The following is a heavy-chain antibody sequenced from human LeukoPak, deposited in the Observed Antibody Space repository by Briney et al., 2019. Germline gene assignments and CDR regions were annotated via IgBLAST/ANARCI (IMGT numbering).Heavy chain of an antibody. CDR3: AREGPGYRSSTSCLDAFDI. V-gene: IGHV4-31*03. D-gene: IGHD2-2*01. Sequence: SQTLSLTCTVSGGSISSGGYYWSWIRQHPGKGLEWIGYIYYSGSTYYNPSLKSRVTISVDTSKNQFSLKLSSVTAADTAVYYCAREGPGYRSSTSCLDAFDIWGQGTMVTVSS. CDR2: IYYSGST. CDR1: GGSISSGGYY. J-gene: IGHJ3*02.